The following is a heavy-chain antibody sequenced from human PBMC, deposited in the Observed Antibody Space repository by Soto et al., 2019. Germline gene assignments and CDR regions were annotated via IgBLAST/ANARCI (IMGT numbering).Heavy chain of an antibody. J-gene: IGHJ4*02. CDR3: ARVTYGDYVDY. V-gene: IGHV4-4*07. Sequence: SETLSLTCTVSAGSISGYYWTWIRQPAGKGLEWIGRIYTSGTTNYNPSLKSRVTMSVDTSRNQFSLKLSSVTATDTAVYYCARVTYGDYVDYWGQGTLVTVSS. CDR2: IYTSGTT. CDR1: AGSISGYY. D-gene: IGHD4-17*01.